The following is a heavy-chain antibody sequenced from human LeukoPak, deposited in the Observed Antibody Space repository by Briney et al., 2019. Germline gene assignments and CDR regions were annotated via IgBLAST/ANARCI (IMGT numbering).Heavy chain of an antibody. D-gene: IGHD3-3*01. V-gene: IGHV4-4*02. CDR1: GGSISSSNG. Sequence: SETLSLTCAVSGGSISSSNGWSWVRPPPGKGLEWIGEIYHSGSTNYNPSLKSRVTISVDKSKNQFSVKLSSVTAADTAVYYCARFPSYDFWSGYPDYWGQGTLVTVSS. CDR2: IYHSGST. J-gene: IGHJ4*02. CDR3: ARFPSYDFWSGYPDY.